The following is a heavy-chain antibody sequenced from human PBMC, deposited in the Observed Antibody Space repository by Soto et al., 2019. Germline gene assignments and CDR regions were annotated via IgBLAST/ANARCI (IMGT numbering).Heavy chain of an antibody. CDR2: ISYDGSNK. CDR1: GFTFSSYG. V-gene: IGHV3-30*18. Sequence: GGSLRLSCAASGFTFSSYGTHWVRQAPGKGLEWVAVISYDGSNKYYADSVKGRFTISRDNSKNTLYLQMNSLRAEDTAVYYCAKDGASYYYYGMDVWGQGTTV. CDR3: AKDGASYYYYGMDV. D-gene: IGHD3-10*01. J-gene: IGHJ6*02.